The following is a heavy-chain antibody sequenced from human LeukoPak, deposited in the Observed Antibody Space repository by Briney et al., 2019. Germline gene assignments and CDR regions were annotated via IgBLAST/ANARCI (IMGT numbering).Heavy chain of an antibody. Sequence: GASVKVSCKAFGYRLTDNWIHWVRQAPGQGLEWMGGINTKTGATNIAQKFQGRVTMTRDTSVNTAYIEMSRLTSDDTAVYFCARGVVACPNWGQGTLVTVSS. CDR2: INTKTGAT. CDR3: ARGVVACPN. D-gene: IGHD2-15*01. CDR1: GYRLTDNW. J-gene: IGHJ4*02. V-gene: IGHV1-2*02.